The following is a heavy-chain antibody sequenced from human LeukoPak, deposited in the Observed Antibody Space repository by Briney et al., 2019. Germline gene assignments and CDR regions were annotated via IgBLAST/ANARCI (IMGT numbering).Heavy chain of an antibody. V-gene: IGHV1-46*01. CDR1: GGTFSSYA. D-gene: IGHD3-9*01. CDR2: INPSGGST. J-gene: IGHJ4*02. Sequence: GASVKVSCKASGGTFSSYAISWVRQAPGQGLEWMGIINPSGGSTSYAQKFQGRVTMTRDMSTSTAYMELSSLRSEDTAVYYCAAAARYFDWPGGWYFDYWGQGTLVTVSS. CDR3: AAAARYFDWPGGWYFDY.